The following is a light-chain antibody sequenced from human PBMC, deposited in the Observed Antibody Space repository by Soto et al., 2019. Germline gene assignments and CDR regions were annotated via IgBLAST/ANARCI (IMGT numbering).Light chain of an antibody. CDR2: GAS. CDR1: QSVGSS. Sequence: EIVMTQSPATLSVSPGERATLSCRASQSVGSSLAWYQKKPGQAPRLLIYGASTRATGIPARFSGSGSGTEFTLTISSLQSEDFAVYYCQQYNNWWTFGQGPRVEIK. CDR3: QQYNNWWT. V-gene: IGKV3-15*01. J-gene: IGKJ1*01.